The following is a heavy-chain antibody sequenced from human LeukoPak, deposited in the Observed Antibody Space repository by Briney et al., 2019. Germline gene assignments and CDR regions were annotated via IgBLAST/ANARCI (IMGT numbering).Heavy chain of an antibody. Sequence: PSETLSLTCTVSGGSISSSSYYWGWIRQPPGKGLEWIGRIYTSGSTNYNPSLKSRVTMSVDTSKNQFSLKLSSVTAADTAVYYCARDRGFRQQQLVRTGIAVAGTGRSFDIWGQGTMVTVSS. CDR1: GGSISSSSYY. CDR3: ARDRGFRQQQLVRTGIAVAGTGRSFDI. CDR2: IYTSGST. V-gene: IGHV4-61*02. D-gene: IGHD6-19*01. J-gene: IGHJ3*02.